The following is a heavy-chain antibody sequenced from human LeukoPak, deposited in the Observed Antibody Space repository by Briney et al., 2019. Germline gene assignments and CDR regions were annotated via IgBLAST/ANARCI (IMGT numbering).Heavy chain of an antibody. CDR2: IWYDGSNK. D-gene: IGHD4-17*01. V-gene: IGHV3-33*01. J-gene: IGHJ6*02. Sequence: QPGRSLRLSCAASGFTFSSYGMHWVRQAPGKGLEWVAVIWYDGSNKYYADSVKGRFTISRDNSKNTLYLQMNSLRAEDTAVYYCARTPYGDYVSWYYGMDVWGQGTTVTVSS. CDR1: GFTFSSYG. CDR3: ARTPYGDYVSWYYGMDV.